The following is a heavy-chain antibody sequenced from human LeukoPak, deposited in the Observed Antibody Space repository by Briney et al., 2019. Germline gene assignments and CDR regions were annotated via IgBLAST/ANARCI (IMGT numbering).Heavy chain of an antibody. Sequence: SGGSLRLSCAASGFTVSSNFMSWVRQAPGKGLEWVSVIYSGGSTYYADSVKGRFTISRDNSKNSLYLQMNSLRAEDTALYYCAKDRGYSGYFYFDYWGQGTLVTVSS. CDR3: AKDRGYSGYFYFDY. CDR2: IYSGGST. CDR1: GFTVSSNF. D-gene: IGHD5-12*01. J-gene: IGHJ4*02. V-gene: IGHV3-53*05.